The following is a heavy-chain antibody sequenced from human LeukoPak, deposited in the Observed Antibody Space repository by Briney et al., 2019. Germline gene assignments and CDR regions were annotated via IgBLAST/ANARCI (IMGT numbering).Heavy chain of an antibody. D-gene: IGHD3-16*01. CDR1: GFTFSSYW. CDR3: AGDYIWGRLF. CDR2: TQQDGSEK. V-gene: IGHV3-7*01. Sequence: PGGSLRLSCAASGFTFSSYWMSWVRQAPGKGLEWVASTQQDGSEKYYVDSVKGRFTVSRDNAKNTLFLEMNSLRDEDTAVYYCAGDYIWGRLFWGQGTLVTVSS. J-gene: IGHJ4*01.